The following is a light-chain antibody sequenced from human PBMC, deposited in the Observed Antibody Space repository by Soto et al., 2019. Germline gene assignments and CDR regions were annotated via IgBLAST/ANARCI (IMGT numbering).Light chain of an antibody. CDR2: GAS. CDR3: QQDYNLPALT. CDR1: QRVSSSY. V-gene: IGKV3D-7*01. Sequence: PGERVTLSCRASQRVSSSYLTWYQQKPGQAPRLLIYGASTRATGIPARFSGSGSGTDFTLTISSLQPEDFAVYYCQQDYNLPALTFGGGTKVEIK. J-gene: IGKJ4*01.